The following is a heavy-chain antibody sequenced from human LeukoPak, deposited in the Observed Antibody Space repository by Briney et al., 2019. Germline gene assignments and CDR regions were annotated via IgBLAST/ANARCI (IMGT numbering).Heavy chain of an antibody. Sequence: PSETLSLTCTVSGGSISSYFWSWIRQPAGKGLEWIGRFFTSGTTNYNPSLKSRVTMSVDTSKNQFSLNLSSVTAADTAVYYCAREASGSYRGMDVWGKGTTVTVSS. D-gene: IGHD1-26*01. V-gene: IGHV4-4*07. CDR2: FFTSGTT. CDR3: AREASGSYRGMDV. J-gene: IGHJ6*03. CDR1: GGSISSYF.